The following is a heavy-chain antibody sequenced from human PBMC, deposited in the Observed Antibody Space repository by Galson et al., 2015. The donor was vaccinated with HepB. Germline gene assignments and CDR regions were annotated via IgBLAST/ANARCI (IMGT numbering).Heavy chain of an antibody. Sequence: CAISGDSVSSNSATWNWIRHSPSRGLEWLGRTYYRSKWYNDYVASVNSRITINPDTSKNQFSLQLRSVIPDDTAVYYCARGSGRYAMDVWGQGTTVTVSS. CDR3: ARGSGRYAMDV. CDR2: TYYRSKWYN. V-gene: IGHV6-1*01. D-gene: IGHD3-10*01. CDR1: GDSVSSNSAT. J-gene: IGHJ6*02.